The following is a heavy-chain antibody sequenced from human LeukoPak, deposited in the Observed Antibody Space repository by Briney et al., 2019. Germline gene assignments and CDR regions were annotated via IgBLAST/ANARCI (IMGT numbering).Heavy chain of an antibody. CDR3: ARENSLRYQGLDY. CDR2: ISSSGSTI. D-gene: IGHD2-2*01. Sequence: GGSLRLSCAASGFTFSSYEMNWVRQAPGKGLEWVSYISSSGSTIYYADSVKGRFTISRDNAKNSLYLQMNSLRVEDTAVYYCARENSLRYQGLDYWGQGTLVSVSS. J-gene: IGHJ4*02. V-gene: IGHV3-48*03. CDR1: GFTFSSYE.